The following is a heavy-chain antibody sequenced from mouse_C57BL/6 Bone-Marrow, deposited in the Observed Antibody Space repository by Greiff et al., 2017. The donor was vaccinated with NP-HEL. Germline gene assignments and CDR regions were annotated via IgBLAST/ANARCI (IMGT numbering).Heavy chain of an antibody. Sequence: QVQLQQSGAELVMPGASVKLSCKASGYTFTSYWMHWVKQRPGQGLEWIGEIDPSDSYTNYNQKFKGKSTLTVDKSSSTAYMQLSSLTSENSAVYYCARSHGSSYAYGGQGNLVTVSA. J-gene: IGHJ3*01. CDR3: ARSHGSSYAY. D-gene: IGHD1-1*01. V-gene: IGHV1-69*01. CDR1: GYTFTSYW. CDR2: IDPSDSYT.